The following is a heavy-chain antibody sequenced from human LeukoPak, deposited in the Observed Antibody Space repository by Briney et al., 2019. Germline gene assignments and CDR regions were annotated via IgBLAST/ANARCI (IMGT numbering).Heavy chain of an antibody. CDR3: ARLYGDYEGGVDY. V-gene: IGHV4-31*03. CDR1: GGSISSGGYY. D-gene: IGHD4-17*01. Sequence: PSETLSLTCTVSGGSISSGGYYWSWIRQHPGKGLEWIGYIYYSGSTYYNPSLKSRVTISVDTFKNQFSLKLSSVTAADTAVYYCARLYGDYEGGVDYWGQGTLVTVSS. J-gene: IGHJ4*02. CDR2: IYYSGST.